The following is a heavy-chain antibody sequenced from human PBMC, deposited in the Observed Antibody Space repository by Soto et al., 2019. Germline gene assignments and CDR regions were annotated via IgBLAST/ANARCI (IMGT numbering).Heavy chain of an antibody. CDR3: ARSPGVWLYYFDY. V-gene: IGHV1-3*05. Sequence: QVQLVQSGAEEKKPGASVKVSCKASGYTFTSYAMHWVRQAPGQRLEWMGWINAGNGNTKYSQKFQGRFTITRDTSASTAYMELSSLRSEDTAVYYCARSPGVWLYYFDYWGQGTLVTVSP. J-gene: IGHJ4*02. CDR1: GYTFTSYA. D-gene: IGHD3-9*01. CDR2: INAGNGNT.